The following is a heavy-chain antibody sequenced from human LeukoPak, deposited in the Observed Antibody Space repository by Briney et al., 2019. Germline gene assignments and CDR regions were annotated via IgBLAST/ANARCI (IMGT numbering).Heavy chain of an antibody. J-gene: IGHJ5*02. Sequence: SETLSLTCTVSGYSISSGYYWGWIRQPPGKGLEWIGSIYHSGSTYYNPSLKSRVTISVDTSKNQFSLKLSSVTAADTAVYYCARAASLNWFDPWGQGTLVTVSS. V-gene: IGHV4-38-2*02. CDR1: GYSISSGYY. CDR2: IYHSGST. D-gene: IGHD3-16*01. CDR3: ARAASLNWFDP.